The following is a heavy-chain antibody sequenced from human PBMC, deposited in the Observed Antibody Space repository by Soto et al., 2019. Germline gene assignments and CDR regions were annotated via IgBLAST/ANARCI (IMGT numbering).Heavy chain of an antibody. CDR2: IYHSGST. J-gene: IGHJ5*02. D-gene: IGHD1-20*01. CDR3: SWAKRFQRACIDP. V-gene: IGHV4-38-2*01. CDR1: GYSISSGYH. Sequence: SETLSLPCAVSGYSISSGYHWGWTRPPPGKPLEWIGSIYHSGSTYYNPSLKSRVTISVDTSKNQFSLKLSSVTAADTAMYFCSWAKRFQRACIDPRGQGTLVTFAS.